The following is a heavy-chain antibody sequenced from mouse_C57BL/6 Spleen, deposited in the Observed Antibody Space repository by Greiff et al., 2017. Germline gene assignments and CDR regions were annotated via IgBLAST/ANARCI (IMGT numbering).Heavy chain of an antibody. CDR1: GYAFSSSW. D-gene: IGHD1-1*01. CDR2: IYPGDGDT. Sequence: VQLQQSGPELVKPGASVKISCKASGYAFSSSWMNWVKQRPGKGLEWIGRIYPGDGDTNYNGKFKGKATLTADKSSSTAYMQLSSLTSEDSAVYFCANYYGSSWYFDVWGTGTTVTVSS. J-gene: IGHJ1*03. CDR3: ANYYGSSWYFDV. V-gene: IGHV1-82*01.